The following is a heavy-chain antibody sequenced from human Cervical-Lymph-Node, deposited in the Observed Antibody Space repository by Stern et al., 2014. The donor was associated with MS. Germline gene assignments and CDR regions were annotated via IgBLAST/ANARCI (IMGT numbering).Heavy chain of an antibody. CDR1: GFTFSSYT. Sequence: QVQLVQSGGGVVQPGRSLRLTCAASGFTFSSYTMHWVRQAPGKGLEWVAVISYDGNSKFYADSVKGRFTISRDNSKNTLFLQMNSLRTEDTAVYYCARDGRSVWGQGTLVTVSS. CDR3: ARDGRSV. CDR2: ISYDGNSK. V-gene: IGHV3-30-3*01. J-gene: IGHJ4*02.